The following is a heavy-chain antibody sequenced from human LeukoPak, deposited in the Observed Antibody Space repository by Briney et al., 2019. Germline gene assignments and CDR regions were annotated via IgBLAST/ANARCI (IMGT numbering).Heavy chain of an antibody. V-gene: IGHV3-23*01. J-gene: IGHJ4*02. D-gene: IGHD3-16*02. Sequence: GGSLRLSCAASGFTFSNYAMNWVRQTPGKGLEWVSSLRASGGITYYADSVKGRFTISRDNSKNTLFLQLNSLRAEDTAVYYCAREYYDYVWGSYRYTDYFDYWGQGTLVTVSS. CDR3: AREYYDYVWGSYRYTDYFDY. CDR2: LRASGGIT. CDR1: GFTFSNYA.